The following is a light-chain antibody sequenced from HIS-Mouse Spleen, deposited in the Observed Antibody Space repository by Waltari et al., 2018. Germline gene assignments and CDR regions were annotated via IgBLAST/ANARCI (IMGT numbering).Light chain of an antibody. V-gene: IGLV2-23*01. J-gene: IGLJ2*01. CDR2: EGS. CDR3: CSYAGSSPYVV. CDR1: SSDVGSYNL. Sequence: QSALTQPASVSGSPGQSITISCTGTSSDVGSYNLVSWYQQHPGKAPELMIYEGSKRTAGVSNRFSGSKSGITASLTMSGLQADDEADYYCCSYAGSSPYVVFGGGTKLTVL.